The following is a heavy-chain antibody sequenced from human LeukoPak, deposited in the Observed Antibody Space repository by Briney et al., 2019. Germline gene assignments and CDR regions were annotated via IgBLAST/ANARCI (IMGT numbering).Heavy chain of an antibody. CDR2: ISTTRRTI. V-gene: IGHV3-48*01. J-gene: IGHJ4*02. CDR1: GFTLSSYS. CDR3: ARAGHADSFDY. D-gene: IGHD2-21*01. Sequence: GGSLRLSCAASGFTLSSYSMDCVRQAPGKGVEWVSYISTTRRTIHYADSVKGRFTISRDNDKNSLYLQMNSLRAEDTAVYYCARAGHADSFDYWGQGALVTVSS.